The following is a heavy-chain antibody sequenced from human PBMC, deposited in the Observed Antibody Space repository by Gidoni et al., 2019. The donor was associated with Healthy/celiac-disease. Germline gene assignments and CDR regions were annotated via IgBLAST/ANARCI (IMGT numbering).Heavy chain of an antibody. D-gene: IGHD3-3*01. CDR3: ARSVTEYNFWTR. J-gene: IGHJ4*02. V-gene: IGHV4-34*01. Sequence: QVQLQQWGAGLLKPSETLSLTCAVYGGSFSGYYWSWIRQPPGKGLEWIGEINHSGSTNYNPSLKSRVTISVDTSKNQFSLKLSSVTAADTAVYYCARSVTEYNFWTRWGQGTLVTVSS. CDR2: INHSGST. CDR1: GGSFSGYY.